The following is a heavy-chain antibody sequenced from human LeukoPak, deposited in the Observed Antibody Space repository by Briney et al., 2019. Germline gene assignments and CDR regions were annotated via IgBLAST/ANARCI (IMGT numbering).Heavy chain of an antibody. CDR1: GGSMSGYH. Sequence: SETLSLTCTVSGGSMSGYHWTWIRLPAGKGLEWIGRIHSSGATNSDPSLRSRVTMSIDTSKNHFSLNLKSVTAADTAVYYCARIRYCSGGSCSWGQGTLVTVSS. CDR2: IHSSGAT. V-gene: IGHV4-4*07. J-gene: IGHJ5*02. D-gene: IGHD2-15*01. CDR3: ARIRYCSGGSCS.